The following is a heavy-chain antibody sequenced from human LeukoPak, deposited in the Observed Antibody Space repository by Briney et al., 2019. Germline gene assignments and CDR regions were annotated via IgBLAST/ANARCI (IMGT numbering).Heavy chain of an antibody. Sequence: SETLSLTCTVSGGSISSSSYYWGWIRQPPGKGLEWIGSIYYSGSTYYNPSLKSRVTISVDTSKNQFSLKLSSATAADTAVYYCARAYSSSSPVIDYWGQGTLVTVSS. V-gene: IGHV4-39*07. CDR2: IYYSGST. D-gene: IGHD6-6*01. J-gene: IGHJ4*02. CDR1: GGSISSSSYY. CDR3: ARAYSSSSPVIDY.